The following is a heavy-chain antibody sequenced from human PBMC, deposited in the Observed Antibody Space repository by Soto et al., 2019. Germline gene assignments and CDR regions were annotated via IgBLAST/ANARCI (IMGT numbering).Heavy chain of an antibody. CDR2: ISAVGGAT. J-gene: IGHJ4*02. D-gene: IGHD3-3*01. CDR3: AKENFGVVHGIDY. CDR1: GFTFSSSA. V-gene: IGHV3-23*01. Sequence: EVQLLESGGGLVQPGGSLRLFCAASGFTFSSSAMTWVRQGPGKGQEWVSAISAVGGATYYADSVKGRFTVSRDNSKNLLYLQMNNLRAEDTALYYCAKENFGVVHGIDYWGQGTLVTVSS.